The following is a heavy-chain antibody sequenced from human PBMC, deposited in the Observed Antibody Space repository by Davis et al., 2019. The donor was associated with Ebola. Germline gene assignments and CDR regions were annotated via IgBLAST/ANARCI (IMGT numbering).Heavy chain of an antibody. Sequence: GESLKISCAASGFTFSSYAMHWVRQAPGKGLEWVAVISYDGSNKYYADSVKGRSTISRDNSKNSLYLQMNSLRTEDTALYYCAKDATGRITIFGAEGRYGMDVWGQGTTVTVSS. CDR3: AKDATGRITIFGAEGRYGMDV. J-gene: IGHJ6*02. CDR1: GFTFSSYA. D-gene: IGHD3-3*01. CDR2: ISYDGSNK. V-gene: IGHV3-30-3*01.